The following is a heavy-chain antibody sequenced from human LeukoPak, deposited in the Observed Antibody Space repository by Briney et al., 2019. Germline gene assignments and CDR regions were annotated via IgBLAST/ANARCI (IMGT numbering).Heavy chain of an antibody. J-gene: IGHJ4*02. D-gene: IGHD6-6*01. Sequence: NAGGSLRLSCAASGFTFSSYSMNWVRQAPGKGLEWVSSISSSSYIYYADSVKGRFTISRDNAKNSLYLQMNSLRAEDTAVYYCAKGVVSAAARPFRWGQGTLVTVSS. CDR2: ISSSSYI. CDR3: AKGVVSAAARPFR. V-gene: IGHV3-21*01. CDR1: GFTFSSYS.